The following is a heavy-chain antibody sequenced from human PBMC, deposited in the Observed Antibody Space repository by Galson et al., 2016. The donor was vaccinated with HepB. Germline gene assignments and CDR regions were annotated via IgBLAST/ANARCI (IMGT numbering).Heavy chain of an antibody. CDR2: ITGGGGTT. CDR3: AKALAPYCSGGSCFRGFDS. CDR1: GFIFSTYA. J-gene: IGHJ4*02. D-gene: IGHD2-8*02. V-gene: IGHV3-23*01. Sequence: SLRLSCAASGFIFSTYAMSWVRQAPGKGLELVSGITGGGGTTHYADSVKGRFTISRENSKSTLHLQMNSLRAEDTAIYYCAKALAPYCSGGSCFRGFDSWGRGTLVTVPS.